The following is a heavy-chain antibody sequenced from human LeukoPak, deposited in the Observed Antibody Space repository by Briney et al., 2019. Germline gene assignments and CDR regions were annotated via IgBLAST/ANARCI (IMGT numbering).Heavy chain of an antibody. CDR1: GGSISSYY. CDR2: IYYSGST. J-gene: IGHJ3*02. D-gene: IGHD2-21*02. CDR3: ARLQAGVVVTATDAFDI. V-gene: IGHV4-59*08. Sequence: SETLSLTCTVSGGSISSYYWSWIRRPPGKGLEWIGYIYYSGSTNYNPSLKSRVTISVDTSKNQFSLKLSSVTAADTAVYYCARLQAGVVVTATDAFDIWGQGTMVTVSS.